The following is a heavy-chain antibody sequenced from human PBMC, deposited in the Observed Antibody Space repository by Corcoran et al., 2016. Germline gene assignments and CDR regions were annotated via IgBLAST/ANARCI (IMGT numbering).Heavy chain of an antibody. Sequence: EVQLEQTGAEVKKHWESLKISCKGSGYSFTSYCIGWVRQMPGKALEWMGIIYPGDSDTRYSPSFHGQVTISAAKSISTAYLQWSSLKASDTAMYFCARLTYYVDSSGPSRADAFDIWGQGTMVTGSS. CDR2: IYPGDSDT. CDR1: GYSFTSYC. D-gene: IGHD3-22*01. J-gene: IGHJ3*02. CDR3: ARLTYYVDSSGPSRADAFDI. V-gene: IGHV5-51*01.